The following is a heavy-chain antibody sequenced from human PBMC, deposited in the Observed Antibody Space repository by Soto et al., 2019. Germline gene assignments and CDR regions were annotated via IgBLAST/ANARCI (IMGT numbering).Heavy chain of an antibody. J-gene: IGHJ4*02. D-gene: IGHD3-16*01. CDR2: ISSNGGPT. CDR1: GFTFSSYA. V-gene: IGHV3-64D*06. CDR3: VKDRWVDY. Sequence: GGSLRLSCATSGFTFSSYAMHWVRQAPGKGPEYVSSISSNGGPTYYADSVKGRFTISRDNSKGTLYLQMSSLRTEDTAVYYCVKDRWVDYWGQGTLVTVSS.